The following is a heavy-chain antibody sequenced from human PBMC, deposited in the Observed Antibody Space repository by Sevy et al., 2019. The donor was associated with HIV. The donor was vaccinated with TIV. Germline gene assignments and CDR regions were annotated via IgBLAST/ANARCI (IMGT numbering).Heavy chain of an antibody. Sequence: GGSLRLSCAASGFTFSNAWMSWVRQAPGKGLEGVGRIKKKSDGGTADYAAPVKGRFTISRDDSKSRLYLQMNNLKSDDSGVYYCTAPGGDYWGQGTLVTVSS. D-gene: IGHD1-26*01. CDR2: IKKKSDGGTA. CDR1: GFTFSNAW. CDR3: TAPGGDY. V-gene: IGHV3-15*01. J-gene: IGHJ4*02.